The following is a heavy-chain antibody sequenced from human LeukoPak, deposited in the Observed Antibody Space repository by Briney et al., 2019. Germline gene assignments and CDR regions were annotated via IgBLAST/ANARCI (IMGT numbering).Heavy chain of an antibody. CDR1: GGSISSGGHY. Sequence: ASETLSLTCIVSGGSISSGGHYWGWIRQPPGKGLEWIGSIYYSGSTYYNPFLNNRVTIFIDMSKNQFSLRLNSVTATDTAVYYCARLVCGGGSCPAEFDYWGQGTLVTVSS. J-gene: IGHJ4*02. CDR3: ARLVCGGGSCPAEFDY. D-gene: IGHD2-15*01. V-gene: IGHV4-39*01. CDR2: IYYSGST.